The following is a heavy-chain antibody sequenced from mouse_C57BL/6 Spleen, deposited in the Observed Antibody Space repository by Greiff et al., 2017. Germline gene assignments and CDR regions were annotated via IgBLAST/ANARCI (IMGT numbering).Heavy chain of an antibody. J-gene: IGHJ3*01. CDR1: GYTFTDYA. D-gene: IGHD2-2*01. CDR2: IDPEAGGT. CDR3: TRSDGYGFAY. V-gene: IGHV1-15*01. Sequence: VQLQESGAELVRPGASVTLSCKASGYTFTDYAMHWVKQTPVHGLEWIGAIDPEAGGTAYNQKFKGKAILTAAKSSSTAYMELRSLTSEDSAVYYCTRSDGYGFAYWGQGTLVTVSA.